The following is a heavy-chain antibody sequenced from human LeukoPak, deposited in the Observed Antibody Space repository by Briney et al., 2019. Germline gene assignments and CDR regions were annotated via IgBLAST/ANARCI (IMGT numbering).Heavy chain of an antibody. V-gene: IGHV1-2*02. Sequence: ASVKVSCQASRYTFTKYFTHWVRQAPGQGLEWMGWINPNSGGTNYAQKFQGRVTMTRDTSISTAYMELSRLRSDDTAVYYCAMNYGDYDAVYWGQGTLVTVSS. J-gene: IGHJ4*02. CDR3: AMNYGDYDAVY. D-gene: IGHD4-17*01. CDR1: RYTFTKYF. CDR2: INPNSGGT.